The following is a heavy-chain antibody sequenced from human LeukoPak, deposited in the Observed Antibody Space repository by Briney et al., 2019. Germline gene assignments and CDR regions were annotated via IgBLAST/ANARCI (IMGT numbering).Heavy chain of an antibody. J-gene: IGHJ5*02. CDR2: IYTSGST. Sequence: SETLSLTCTVSGASISSYYWSWIRQPAGKGLEWIGRIYTSGSTNYNPSLKSRVTISVDTSKNQFSLKLSSVTAADTAVYYCARAGPIAAAGFNWFDPWGQGTLVTVSS. D-gene: IGHD6-13*01. CDR3: ARAGPIAAAGFNWFDP. CDR1: GASISSYY. V-gene: IGHV4-4*07.